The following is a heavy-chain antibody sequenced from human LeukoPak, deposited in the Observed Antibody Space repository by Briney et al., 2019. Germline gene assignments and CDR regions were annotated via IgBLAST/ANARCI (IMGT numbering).Heavy chain of an antibody. Sequence: PGGSLRLSRAPSGFSVNSNYMSWVRQAPGKGLEWVTIIYSGGSTYYADSVKGRFTISRDNSKNTLYLQMNSLRVEDTAVYYCARELHWGQGTLVTVSS. CDR1: GFSVNSNY. J-gene: IGHJ4*02. CDR3: ARELH. CDR2: IYSGGST. V-gene: IGHV3-66*02. D-gene: IGHD1-26*01.